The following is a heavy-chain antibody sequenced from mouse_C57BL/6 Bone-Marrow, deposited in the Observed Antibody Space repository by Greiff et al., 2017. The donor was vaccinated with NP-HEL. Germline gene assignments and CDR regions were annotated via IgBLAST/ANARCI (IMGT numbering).Heavy chain of an antibody. CDR1: GYTFTSYG. CDR2: IYPRSGNT. J-gene: IGHJ4*01. D-gene: IGHD2-3*01. Sequence: VQLQQSGAELARPGASVKLSCKASGYTFTSYGISWVKQRTGQGLEWIGEIYPRSGNTYYNEKFKGKATLTADKSSSTAYMELRSLTSEDSAVYFCARGDGYPYAMDYWGQGPSVTVSS. CDR3: ARGDGYPYAMDY. V-gene: IGHV1-81*01.